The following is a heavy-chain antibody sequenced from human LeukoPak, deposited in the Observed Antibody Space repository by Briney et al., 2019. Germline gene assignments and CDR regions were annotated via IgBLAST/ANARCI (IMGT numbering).Heavy chain of an antibody. CDR3: ARGRTYYYDSSGYRLDY. CDR1: GYTFTGYY. D-gene: IGHD3-22*01. CDR2: INPNSGGT. Sequence: ASVKVSCKASGYTFTGYYMHWVRQAPGQGLEWMGWINPNSGGTNYAQKFQGRVTMTRDTSISTAYMELSRLRSDDTAVYYCARGRTYYYDSSGYRLDYWGQGTLVTVSS. J-gene: IGHJ4*02. V-gene: IGHV1-2*02.